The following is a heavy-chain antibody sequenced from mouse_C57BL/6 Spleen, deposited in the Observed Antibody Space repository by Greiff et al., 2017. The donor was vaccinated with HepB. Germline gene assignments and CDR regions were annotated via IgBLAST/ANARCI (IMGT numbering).Heavy chain of an antibody. CDR3: AQHDGYYSYAMDY. J-gene: IGHJ4*01. Sequence: VQLQQSDAELVKPGASVKISCKVSGYTFTDHTIHWMKQRPEQGLEWIGYIYPRDGSTKYNERFKGKATLTADKSSSTAYMQLNSLTSEDSAVYFCAQHDGYYSYAMDYWVQGTSVTVSS. D-gene: IGHD2-3*01. CDR2: IYPRDGST. CDR1: GYTFTDHT. V-gene: IGHV1-78*01.